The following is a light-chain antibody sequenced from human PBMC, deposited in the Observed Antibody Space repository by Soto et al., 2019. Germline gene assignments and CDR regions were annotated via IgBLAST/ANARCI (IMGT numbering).Light chain of an antibody. V-gene: IGLV1-47*01. J-gene: IGLJ1*01. CDR1: SSNIGSHN. CDR2: KNN. Sequence: QSALTQPPPASGTPGQRVSISCSGGSSNIGSHNVYWYQQLPGTAPKLLIFKNNQRPSGVPDRFSGSKSGTSASLAISGLRSEDEADYYCAAWDDSLSGRVFGTGTKVTVL. CDR3: AAWDDSLSGRV.